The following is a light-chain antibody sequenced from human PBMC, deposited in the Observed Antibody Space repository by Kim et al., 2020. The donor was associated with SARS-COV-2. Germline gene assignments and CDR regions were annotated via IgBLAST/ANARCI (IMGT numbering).Light chain of an antibody. CDR2: KDS. Sequence: VCQGQRARITCSEDALPKKYAYWYQQKPGQAPVLVIYKDSERPSGIPERFSGSSSGTTGTLTISGVQAEDEADYYCQSADSSGTRVFGGGTQLTVL. CDR3: QSADSSGTRV. V-gene: IGLV3-25*03. J-gene: IGLJ3*02. CDR1: ALPKKY.